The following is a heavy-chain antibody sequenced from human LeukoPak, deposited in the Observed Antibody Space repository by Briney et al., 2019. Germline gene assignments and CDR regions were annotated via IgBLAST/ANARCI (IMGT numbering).Heavy chain of an antibody. CDR1: GGSISSYY. Sequence: PSETLSLTCTVSGGSISSYYWSWIRQPPGKGLEWIGYIYYSGSTNYNPSLKSRVTISVDTSKNQFSLKLSSVTAADTAVYYCARVPYSGSYFGWFDPWGQGTLVTASS. D-gene: IGHD1-26*01. CDR2: IYYSGST. CDR3: ARVPYSGSYFGWFDP. V-gene: IGHV4-59*01. J-gene: IGHJ5*02.